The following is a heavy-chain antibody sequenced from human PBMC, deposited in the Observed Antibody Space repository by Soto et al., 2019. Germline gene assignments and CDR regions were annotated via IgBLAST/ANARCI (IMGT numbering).Heavy chain of an antibody. CDR1: GDTFITHT. V-gene: IGHV1-69*04. D-gene: IGHD2-15*01. Sequence: QVQLLQSGSLLQRPGSSVKISCQASGDTFITHTLTWVRQAPGQGPEWVGRIIPLLGMTDYAQRVQGRLTLTGDKSTTPAYVVVGSLTSEDTAIYYFARDQYCSVSTCFGYTDVWGTGTALTVSS. CDR3: ARDQYCSVSTCFGYTDV. CDR2: IIPLLGMT. J-gene: IGHJ6*03.